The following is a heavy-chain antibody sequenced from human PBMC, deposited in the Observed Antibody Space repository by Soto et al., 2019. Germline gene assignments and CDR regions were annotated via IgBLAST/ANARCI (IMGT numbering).Heavy chain of an antibody. CDR3: ARESEDLTSNFDY. Sequence: GGSLRLSCVASGFSFSDYSMNWVRQAPGKGLQWVSYISSSSDNTYYADSVKGRFTVSRDNAKNALFLQMNSLRDDDTATYYCARESEDLTSNFDYWGQGTLVTVSS. CDR1: GFSFSDYS. CDR2: ISSSSDNT. V-gene: IGHV3-48*02. J-gene: IGHJ4*02.